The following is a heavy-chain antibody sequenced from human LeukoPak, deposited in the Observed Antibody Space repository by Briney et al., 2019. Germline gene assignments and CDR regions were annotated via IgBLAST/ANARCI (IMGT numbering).Heavy chain of an antibody. CDR1: GFTFSSYG. V-gene: IGHV3-30*03. J-gene: IGHJ3*02. CDR2: ISYDGSNK. Sequence: GGSLRLSCAASGFTFSSYGMHWVRQAPGKGLEWVSVISYDGSNKYYADSVKGRFTISRDNSKNTLYLQMNSLRAEDTAVYYCARHQLEHAFDIWGQGTMVTVSS. CDR3: ARHQLEHAFDI. D-gene: IGHD1-1*01.